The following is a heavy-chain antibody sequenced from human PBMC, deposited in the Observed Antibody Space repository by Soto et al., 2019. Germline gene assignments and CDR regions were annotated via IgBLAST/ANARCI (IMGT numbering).Heavy chain of an antibody. J-gene: IGHJ3*01. CDR3: TRGIASSSLVTFDV. Sequence: GGSLRLSCAASGFTFSRYIMHWVRQAPGQGLEWIATISSTSTNIYYADSVKGRITISRDNPKNSLSLQMDSLRREDTAVYYCTRGIASSSLVTFDVWGQGTMVTVSS. D-gene: IGHD2-21*01. CDR2: ISSTSTNI. V-gene: IGHV3-21*01. CDR1: GFTFSRYI.